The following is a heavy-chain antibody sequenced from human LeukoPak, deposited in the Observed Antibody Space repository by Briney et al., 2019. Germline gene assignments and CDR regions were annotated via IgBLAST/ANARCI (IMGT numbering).Heavy chain of an antibody. V-gene: IGHV4-61*02. D-gene: IGHD6-13*01. CDR2: FHTWVST. CDR1: RGSISSGNYY. Sequence: LSLTCTVSRGSISSGNYYWSWIRQPAGKGLERIRRFHTWVSTNYNPSLKSRVIISVDTSKNQFSPKLSSVTAADTAVYYCARWGYSSSWSDYWGQGTLVTVSS. J-gene: IGHJ4*02. CDR3: ARWGYSSSWSDY.